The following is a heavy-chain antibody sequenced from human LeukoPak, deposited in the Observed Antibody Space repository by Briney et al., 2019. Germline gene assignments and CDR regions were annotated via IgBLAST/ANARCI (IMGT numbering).Heavy chain of an antibody. CDR2: IYYSGST. D-gene: IGHD5-12*01. V-gene: IGHV4-59*01. Sequence: KPSETLSLTCTVSGGSISSYYWSWIRQPPGKGLEWIGYIYYSGSTNYNPSLKSRVTISVDTSKNQFSLKLSSVTAADTAVYYCARGSSGYDYVYWGQGTLVTVSS. CDR3: ARGSSGYDYVY. CDR1: GGSISSYY. J-gene: IGHJ4*02.